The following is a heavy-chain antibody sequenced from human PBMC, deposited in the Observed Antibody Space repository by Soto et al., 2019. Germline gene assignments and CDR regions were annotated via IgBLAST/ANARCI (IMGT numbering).Heavy chain of an antibody. D-gene: IGHD3-22*01. Sequence: GGSLRLSCAASGLTFTSYSMNWVRQAPGKGLEWVSFIHSSSSTIYYADSVKGRFTISRDNSKNTLYLQMNSLRAEDTAVYYCARNYYDSGGGFDYWGQGTLVTVSS. J-gene: IGHJ4*02. CDR3: ARNYYDSGGGFDY. CDR2: IHSSSSTI. V-gene: IGHV3-48*01. CDR1: GLTFTSYS.